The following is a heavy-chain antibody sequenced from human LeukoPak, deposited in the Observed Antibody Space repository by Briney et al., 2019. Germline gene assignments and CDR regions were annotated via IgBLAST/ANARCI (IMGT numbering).Heavy chain of an antibody. Sequence: PSETLSLTCTVSGGSISSSSYYWGWIRQPPGKGLEWIGYIYYSGSTNYNPSLKSRVTISVDTSKNQFSLKLSSVTAADTAVYYCARHARGIAALVNWFDPWGQGTLVTVSS. CDR1: GGSISSSSYY. V-gene: IGHV4-61*05. D-gene: IGHD6-6*01. CDR2: IYYSGST. J-gene: IGHJ5*02. CDR3: ARHARGIAALVNWFDP.